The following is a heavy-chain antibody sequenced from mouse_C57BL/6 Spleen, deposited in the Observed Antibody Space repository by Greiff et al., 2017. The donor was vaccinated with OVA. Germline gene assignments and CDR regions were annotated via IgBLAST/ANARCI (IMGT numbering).Heavy chain of an antibody. Sequence: VQLQQSGAELARPGASVKLSCKASGYTFTSYGISWVKQRTGQGLEWIGEIYPRSGNTYYNEKFKGKATLTADKSSSTAYMELRSLTSEDSAVYFCAREGVTRAWFANWGQGTLVTVSA. CDR2: IYPRSGNT. J-gene: IGHJ3*01. CDR1: GYTFTSYG. D-gene: IGHD2-2*01. V-gene: IGHV1-81*01. CDR3: AREGVTRAWFAN.